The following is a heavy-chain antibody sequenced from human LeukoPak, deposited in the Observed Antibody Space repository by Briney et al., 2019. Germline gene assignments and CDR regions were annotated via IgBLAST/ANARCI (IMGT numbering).Heavy chain of an antibody. J-gene: IGHJ6*03. D-gene: IGHD4-11*01. Sequence: SVEVSCKASGGTFSSYAISWVRQAPGQGLEWMGGIIPIFGTANYAQKFQGRVTITTDESTSTAYMELSSLRSEDTAVYYCARGGPTHVDYITTNLKGPYYYYMDVWGKGTTVTVSS. V-gene: IGHV1-69*05. CDR2: IIPIFGTA. CDR3: ARGGPTHVDYITTNLKGPYYYYMDV. CDR1: GGTFSSYA.